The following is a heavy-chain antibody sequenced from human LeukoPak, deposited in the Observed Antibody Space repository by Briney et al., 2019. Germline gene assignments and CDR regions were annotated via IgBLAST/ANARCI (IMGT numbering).Heavy chain of an antibody. J-gene: IGHJ4*02. Sequence: SETLSLTCAVYGGSIRGYYWSWIRQPPGKGLEWIGEINHSGSTNYNPSLKSRVTISVDTSKNQFSLKLSSVTAADTAVYYCARATRDYERVFWGQGTLVTVSS. D-gene: IGHD4-17*01. CDR1: GGSIRGYY. CDR3: ARATRDYERVF. CDR2: INHSGST. V-gene: IGHV4-34*01.